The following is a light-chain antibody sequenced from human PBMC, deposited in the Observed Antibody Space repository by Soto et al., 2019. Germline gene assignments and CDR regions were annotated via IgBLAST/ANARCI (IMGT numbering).Light chain of an antibody. Sequence: DIQMTQSPSSLSAAAGDRITITCRASESISRHLNWYQQKPGQAPKLLIYAASTLQSGVPSRFSGSGSGTEFTLTITSLEPEDFATYYCQQSYSSPHFGPGTTED. J-gene: IGKJ3*01. V-gene: IGKV1-39*01. CDR3: QQSYSSPH. CDR2: AAS. CDR1: ESISRH.